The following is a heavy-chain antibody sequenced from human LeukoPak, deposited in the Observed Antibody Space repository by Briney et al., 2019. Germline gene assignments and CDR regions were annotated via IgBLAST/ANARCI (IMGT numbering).Heavy chain of an antibody. V-gene: IGHV3-9*01. J-gene: IGHJ4*02. Sequence: GGSLRLSCAASRFTFDDYAMHWVRQAPGKGLEWVSGISWNSGSIGYADSVKGRFTISRDNAKNSLYLQMNSLRAEDTALYYCAKVLAYTSAAYDYWDQGTLVTVSS. CDR2: ISWNSGSI. CDR3: AKVLAYTSAAYDY. D-gene: IGHD3-16*01. CDR1: RFTFDDYA.